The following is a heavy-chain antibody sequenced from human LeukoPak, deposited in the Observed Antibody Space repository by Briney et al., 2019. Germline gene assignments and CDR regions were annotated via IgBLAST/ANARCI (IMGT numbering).Heavy chain of an antibody. J-gene: IGHJ4*02. CDR1: GGSFSGYY. CDR3: ARSQYYYDSSGYYPYFDY. CDR2: INHSGST. D-gene: IGHD3-22*01. V-gene: IGHV4-34*01. Sequence: PSETLSLTCAVSGGSFSGYYWSWIRQPPGKGLEWIGEINHSGSTNYNPSLKSRVTISVDTSKNQFSLKLSSVTAADTAVYYCARSQYYYDSSGYYPYFDYWGQGTLVTVSS.